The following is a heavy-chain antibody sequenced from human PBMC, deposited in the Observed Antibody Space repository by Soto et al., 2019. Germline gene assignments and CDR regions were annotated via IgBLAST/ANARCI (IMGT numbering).Heavy chain of an antibody. CDR2: ISSSSSYI. CDR1: GFTFSSYS. CDR3: ARDFDLVVVPAAYAFHS. D-gene: IGHD2-2*01. Sequence: GGSLRLSCAASGFTFSSYSMNWVRQAPGKGLEWVSSISSSSSYIYYADSVKGRFTISRDSAKNSLYLQMNSLRAEDTAVYYCARDFDLVVVPAAYAFHSWGQGTMVTVSS. J-gene: IGHJ3*02. V-gene: IGHV3-21*01.